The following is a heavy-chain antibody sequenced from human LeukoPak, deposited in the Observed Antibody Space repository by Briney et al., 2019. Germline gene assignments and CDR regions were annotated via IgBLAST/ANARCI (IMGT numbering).Heavy chain of an antibody. CDR1: GFTFSSYG. CDR3: AKPYYDSSGYYWPFGY. V-gene: IGHV3-33*06. J-gene: IGHJ4*02. D-gene: IGHD3-22*01. CDR2: IWYDGSNK. Sequence: GGSLRLSCAASGFTFSSYGMHWVRQAPGKGLEWVADIWYDGSNKYYADSVKGRFTISRDNSKNTLYLQMNSLRAEDTAVYYCAKPYYDSSGYYWPFGYWGQGTLVTVSS.